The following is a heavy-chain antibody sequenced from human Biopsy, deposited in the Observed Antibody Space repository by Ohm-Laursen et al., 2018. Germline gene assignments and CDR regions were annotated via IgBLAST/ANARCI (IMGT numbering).Heavy chain of an antibody. CDR3: ARDPIVGSKADGMDV. CDR1: GFTFSVYA. CDR2: IWYDGSNK. Sequence: SLRLSCAASGFTFSVYAMHWVRQAPGKGLEWVSIIWYDGSNKYYADSVKGRFTISRDNSKNTVFLQMSSLRAEDTGVYYCARDPIVGSKADGMDVWGQGTTVTVSS. V-gene: IGHV3-33*01. J-gene: IGHJ6*02. D-gene: IGHD1-26*01.